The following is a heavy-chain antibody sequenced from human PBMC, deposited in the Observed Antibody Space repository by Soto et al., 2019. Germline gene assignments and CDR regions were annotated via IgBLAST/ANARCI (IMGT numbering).Heavy chain of an antibody. V-gene: IGHV3-23*01. CDR1: GFTFSSYA. Sequence: EVHLLESGGGLVQPGGSLTLSCAASGFTFSSYAMSWVRQAPGKGLEWVSAISGGGGDSTYYADSVKGRLIITKDNSKNPFYLQMSSLRAEDTAVYYFAKELAIIGKGAFDMWGQGTMVTVSS. J-gene: IGHJ3*02. D-gene: IGHD3-3*02. CDR3: AKELAIIGKGAFDM. CDR2: ISGGGGDST.